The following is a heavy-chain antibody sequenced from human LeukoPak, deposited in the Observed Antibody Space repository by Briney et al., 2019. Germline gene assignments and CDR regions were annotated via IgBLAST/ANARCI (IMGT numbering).Heavy chain of an antibody. Sequence: GGSLRLSCAASGLTFSSYEMNWVRQAPGKGLEWVSYISSSGSTIYYADSVKGRFTISRDNAKNSLYLQMNSLRAEDTAVYYCARGGYCSGGSCYWQFDFDYWGQGTLVTVSS. CDR1: GLTFSSYE. J-gene: IGHJ4*02. CDR3: ARGGYCSGGSCYWQFDFDY. CDR2: ISSSGSTI. D-gene: IGHD2-15*01. V-gene: IGHV3-48*03.